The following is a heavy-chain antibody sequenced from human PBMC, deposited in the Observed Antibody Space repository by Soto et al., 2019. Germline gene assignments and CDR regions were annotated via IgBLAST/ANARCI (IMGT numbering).Heavy chain of an antibody. CDR2: IYPDDSDA. V-gene: IGHV5-51*01. CDR3: ASRGREAFYYFTDV. CDR1: GFTFSYYW. J-gene: IGHJ6*02. Sequence: PGESLKISCQASGFTFSYYWIGWVRQMPGKGLEWMGIIYPDDSDARYNPSFQGRVTMSADKSNSTAYLQWSSLKASDTAIYYCASRGREAFYYFTDVWGQGTTDTVSS.